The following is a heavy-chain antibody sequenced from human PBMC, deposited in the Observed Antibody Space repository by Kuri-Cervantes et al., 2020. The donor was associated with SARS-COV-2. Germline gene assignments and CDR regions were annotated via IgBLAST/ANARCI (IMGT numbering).Heavy chain of an antibody. CDR3: ARDQDDFWSGYRLTFDY. CDR2: ISGSRSYI. D-gene: IGHD3-3*01. Sequence: GESLKIPCGASGFTFSAYTMNWVRQAPGKALEWISSISGSRSYIYYADSVRGRFTISRDNAKNSLFLQVNSLRVEDTAVYYCARDQDDFWSGYRLTFDYWGQGTLVTVSS. J-gene: IGHJ4*02. CDR1: GFTFSAYT. V-gene: IGHV3-21*01.